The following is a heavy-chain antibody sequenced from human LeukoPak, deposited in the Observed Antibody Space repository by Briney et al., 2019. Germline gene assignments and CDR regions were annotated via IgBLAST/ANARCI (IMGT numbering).Heavy chain of an antibody. D-gene: IGHD3-10*01. CDR1: GGSFSGYY. V-gene: IGHV4-34*01. J-gene: IGHJ4*02. CDR3: ARLILRVTMVRGVIIRASWFDY. Sequence: KPSETLSLTCAVYGGSFSGYYWSWIRQPPGKGLEWIGEINHSGSTNYNPSLKSRVTISVDTSKNQFSLKLSSVTAADTAVYYCARLILRVTMVRGVIIRASWFDYWGQGTLVTVSS. CDR2: INHSGST.